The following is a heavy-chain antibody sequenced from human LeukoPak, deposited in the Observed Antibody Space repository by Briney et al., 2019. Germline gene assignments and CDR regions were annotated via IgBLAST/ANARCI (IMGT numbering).Heavy chain of an antibody. V-gene: IGHV1-2*02. CDR2: INPNSGGT. D-gene: IGHD6-13*01. CDR1: GYTFTGYY. Sequence: GASVKVSCKASGYTFTGYYIQWVRQAPGQGLEWVGWINPNSGGTNYAQKFQGRVTMTRDTSISTAYMELSRLRSDDTAVYYCARAPAVAGTGVYYYYTMDVWGQGTTVTVSS. CDR3: ARAPAVAGTGVYYYYTMDV. J-gene: IGHJ6*02.